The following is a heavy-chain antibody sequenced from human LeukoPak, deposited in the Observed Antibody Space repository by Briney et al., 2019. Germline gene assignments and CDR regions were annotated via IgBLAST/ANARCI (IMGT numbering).Heavy chain of an antibody. CDR2: IWYDGSNK. J-gene: IGHJ4*02. D-gene: IGHD3-10*01. CDR3: ARAPGRDLGIDY. Sequence: PGRSLRLSCAASGFTFSSYGMHWVRQAPGKGLEWVAVIWYDGSNKYYADSVKGRFTISRDNSKNTLYLQMNSLRAEDTAVYYCARAPGRDLGIDYWGQGTLVTVSS. V-gene: IGHV3-33*01. CDR1: GFTFSSYG.